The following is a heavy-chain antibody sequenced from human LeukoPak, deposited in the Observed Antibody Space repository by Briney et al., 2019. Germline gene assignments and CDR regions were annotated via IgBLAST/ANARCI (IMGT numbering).Heavy chain of an antibody. D-gene: IGHD3-10*01. J-gene: IGHJ6*02. V-gene: IGHV1-18*01. CDR1: GFTFTSYG. CDR3: ARDREELWFGELLSYYYYYGMDV. Sequence: GASVKVSCKASGFTFTSYGISWVRQAPGQGLEWMGWISAYNGNTNYAQKLQGRVTMTTDTSTSTAYMELRSLRSDDTAVYYCARDREELWFGELLSYYYYYGMDVWGQGTTVPVSS. CDR2: ISAYNGNT.